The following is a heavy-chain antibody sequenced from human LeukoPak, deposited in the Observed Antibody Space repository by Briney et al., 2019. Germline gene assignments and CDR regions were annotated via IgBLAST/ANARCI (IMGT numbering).Heavy chain of an antibody. Sequence: GASVKVSCKASGYTFTSYYMHWVRQAPGQGLEWMGIINPSGGSTSYAQKFQGRVTMTRDMSTSTVYMELRSLRSDDTAVYYCARVGNPVFYYYMDVWGKGATVTISS. J-gene: IGHJ6*03. CDR1: GYTFTSYY. CDR3: ARVGNPVFYYYMDV. CDR2: INPSGGST. V-gene: IGHV1-46*01. D-gene: IGHD1-14*01.